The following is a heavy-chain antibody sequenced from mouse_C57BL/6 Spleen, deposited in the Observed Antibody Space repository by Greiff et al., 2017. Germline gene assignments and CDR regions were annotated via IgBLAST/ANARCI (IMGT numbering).Heavy chain of an antibody. Sequence: DVQLQESGEGLVKPGGSLKLSCAASGFTFSSYAMSWVRQTPEKRLEWVAYISSGGDYIYYADTVKGRFTISRDNARNTLYLQMSSLKSEDTAMYYCTRGYYSNLFAYWGQGTLVTVSA. D-gene: IGHD2-5*01. CDR1: GFTFSSYA. CDR3: TRGYYSNLFAY. V-gene: IGHV5-9-1*02. J-gene: IGHJ3*01. CDR2: ISSGGDYI.